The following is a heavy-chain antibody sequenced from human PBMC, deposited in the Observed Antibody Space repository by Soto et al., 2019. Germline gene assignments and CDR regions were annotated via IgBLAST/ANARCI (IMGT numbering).Heavy chain of an antibody. CDR3: ARCGGYCYEDY. V-gene: IGHV1-18*01. CDR2: ISASNGNT. J-gene: IGHJ4*02. Sequence: QVQLVQSGAELKKPGASVKVSCKASGYAVTSFGISWVRQAPGQGLEWMGWISASNGNTNFAEKLQGRVTMTPDTSTSTAYMELSSLRSDDTAVYYCARCGGYCYEDYWGQGTLVTVSS. D-gene: IGHD2-21*02. CDR1: GYAVTSFG.